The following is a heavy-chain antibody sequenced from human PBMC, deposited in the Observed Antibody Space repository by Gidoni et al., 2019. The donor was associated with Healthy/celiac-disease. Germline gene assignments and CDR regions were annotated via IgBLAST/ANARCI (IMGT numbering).Heavy chain of an antibody. Sequence: QVQLVESGGGVVQPGRSLRLSCAASGFTFSSYGMHWVRQAPGKGLEWVAVIWYDGSNKYYADSVKGRFTISRDNSKNTLYLQMNSLRAEDTAVYYCARQEGATSGMDVWGQGTTVTVSS. CDR3: ARQEGATSGMDV. CDR1: GFTFSSYG. D-gene: IGHD1-26*01. J-gene: IGHJ6*02. CDR2: IWYDGSNK. V-gene: IGHV3-33*01.